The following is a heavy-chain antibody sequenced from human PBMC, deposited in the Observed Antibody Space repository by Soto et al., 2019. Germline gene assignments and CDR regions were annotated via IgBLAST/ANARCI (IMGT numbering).Heavy chain of an antibody. CDR1: GYTFTSYY. Sequence: ASVKVSCKASGYTFTSYYMHWVRQAPGQGLEWMGIINPSGGSTSYAQKFQGRVTMTRDTSTSTVYMEQSSLRSEDTAVYYCSKSSGYFEGLFAYWGRGTLVTVSS. V-gene: IGHV1-46*01. D-gene: IGHD3-9*01. J-gene: IGHJ4*02. CDR3: SKSSGYFEGLFAY. CDR2: INPSGGST.